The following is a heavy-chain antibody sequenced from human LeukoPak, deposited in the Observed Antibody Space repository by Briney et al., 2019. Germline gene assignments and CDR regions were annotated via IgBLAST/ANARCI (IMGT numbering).Heavy chain of an antibody. D-gene: IGHD6-19*01. Sequence: SETLSLTCAVYGGSFSGYYWSWIRQPPGKGLEWIGEINHSGSTNYNPSLKSRVTISVDTSKNQFSLKLSSVTAADTAVYYCARVSKQWLFFTSSVPKPKKIDYWGQGTLVTVSS. CDR1: GGSFSGYY. J-gene: IGHJ4*02. CDR3: ARVSKQWLFFTSSVPKPKKIDY. CDR2: INHSGST. V-gene: IGHV4-34*01.